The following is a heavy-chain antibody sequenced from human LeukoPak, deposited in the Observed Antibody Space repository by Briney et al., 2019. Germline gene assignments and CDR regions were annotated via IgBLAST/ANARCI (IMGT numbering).Heavy chain of an antibody. Sequence: ASVTVSCKASGGTFSSYAISWVRQASGQGLEWMGRIIPILGIANYAQKFQGRVTITADKSTSTAYMELSSLRSEDTAVYYCAREGYCSGGSCYGSNADAFDIWGQGTMVTVSS. V-gene: IGHV1-69*04. D-gene: IGHD2-15*01. J-gene: IGHJ3*02. CDR2: IIPILGIA. CDR1: GGTFSSYA. CDR3: AREGYCSGGSCYGSNADAFDI.